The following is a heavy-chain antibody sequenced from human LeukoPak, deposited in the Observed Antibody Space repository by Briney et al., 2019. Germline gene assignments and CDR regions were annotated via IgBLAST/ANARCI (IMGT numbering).Heavy chain of an antibody. CDR1: GFTFSNSW. D-gene: IGHD1-7*01. J-gene: IGHJ6*03. V-gene: IGHV3-7*01. CDR2: IKEDGSEK. Sequence: PGGSLRLSCVVSGFTFSNSWMSWVRQAPGKGREWVANIKEDGSEKYYVDSVKGRFTISRDSAKNSLFLQMNSLRVDDTAVYYCARENHHWNYIFRYYYNYMDVWGKGTTVTVSS. CDR3: ARENHHWNYIFRYYYNYMDV.